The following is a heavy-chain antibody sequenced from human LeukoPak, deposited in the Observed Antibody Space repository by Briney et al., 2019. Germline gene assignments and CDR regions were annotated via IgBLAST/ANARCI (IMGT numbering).Heavy chain of an antibody. Sequence: SETLSFTCAVYGGSFSGYYWSWIRQPPGKGLERSGEINHSGSTNYNPSLKRGVTISVDTSKNQFSLKLRSVTAADTALYYCASGQWLGSYNRFDPWGQGTLVTVSS. CDR2: INHSGST. D-gene: IGHD6-19*01. J-gene: IGHJ5*02. CDR1: GGSFSGYY. V-gene: IGHV4-34*01. CDR3: ASGQWLGSYNRFDP.